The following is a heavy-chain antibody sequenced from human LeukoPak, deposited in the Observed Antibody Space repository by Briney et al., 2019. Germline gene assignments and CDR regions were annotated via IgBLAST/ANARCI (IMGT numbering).Heavy chain of an antibody. CDR3: ARRPPVNSYGFGVWFDP. CDR2: INHSGST. J-gene: IGHJ5*02. V-gene: IGHV4-34*01. Sequence: SETLSLTCAVYGGSFSGYYWSWIRQPPGKGLEWIGEINHSGSTNYNPSLKSRVTISVDTSKNQFSLKLSSVTAADTAVYYCARRPPVNSYGFGVWFDPWGQGTLVTVSS. D-gene: IGHD5-18*01. CDR1: GGSFSGYY.